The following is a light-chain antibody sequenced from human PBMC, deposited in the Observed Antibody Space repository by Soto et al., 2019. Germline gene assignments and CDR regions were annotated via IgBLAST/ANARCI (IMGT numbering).Light chain of an antibody. CDR3: QQRSSWTQYT. V-gene: IGKV3-11*01. CDR2: DAS. Sequence: EIVLTQSPATLSLSPGERPPLSCRASQCVSSYLAWYQQQPGQAPRLLIYDASNRANGLPARFSGSGSGTDFTLTIRSVEPEDFAVYYCQQRSSWTQYTFGQGTKLEIK. J-gene: IGKJ2*01. CDR1: QCVSSY.